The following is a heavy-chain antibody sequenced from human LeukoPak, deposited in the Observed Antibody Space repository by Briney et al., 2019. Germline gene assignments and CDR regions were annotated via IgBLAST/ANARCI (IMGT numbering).Heavy chain of an antibody. Sequence: GESLQISCQGSGYSFTSYWIGWVRQMHGKGLEWIGIIYPGDSDTRYSPSFQGQVTISADKSISTAYLQWSSLKASDTAMYYCARFRNWFDPWGQGTLVTVSS. CDR2: IYPGDSDT. J-gene: IGHJ5*02. CDR1: GYSFTSYW. V-gene: IGHV5-51*01. CDR3: ARFRNWFDP.